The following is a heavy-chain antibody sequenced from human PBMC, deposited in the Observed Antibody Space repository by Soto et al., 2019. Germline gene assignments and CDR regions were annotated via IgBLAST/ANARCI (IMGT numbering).Heavy chain of an antibody. CDR1: GGSISSDY. CDR3: ARLAYTSGFTFDY. D-gene: IGHD5-18*01. CDR2: IYYNGNT. V-gene: IGHV4-59*01. J-gene: IGHJ4*02. Sequence: QVQLQESGPGLVKPSETLSLTCTVSGGSISSDYWTWIRQPPGERLEWIGYIYYNGNTNYNSSLTSRVPISIDTSKNQFSLELNSVTAADTAVYFCARLAYTSGFTFDYWGRGTLVTVSS.